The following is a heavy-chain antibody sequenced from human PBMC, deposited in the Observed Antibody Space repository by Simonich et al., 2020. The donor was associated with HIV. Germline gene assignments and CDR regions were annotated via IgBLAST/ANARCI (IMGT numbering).Heavy chain of an antibody. D-gene: IGHD1-26*01. Sequence: QVQLQQWGAGLLKPSETLSLTCAVYGGSLSGYFWSWIRQPPGKGLEWIGEIKHSGHPNHNPSLQSRVTTSVDTSKNQFSLKLSSVTAADTAGYYCARLKVVGTTNVLYYFDYWGQGTLVTVSS. CDR3: ARLKVVGTTNVLYYFDY. CDR1: GGSLSGYF. CDR2: IKHSGHP. V-gene: IGHV4-34*01. J-gene: IGHJ4*02.